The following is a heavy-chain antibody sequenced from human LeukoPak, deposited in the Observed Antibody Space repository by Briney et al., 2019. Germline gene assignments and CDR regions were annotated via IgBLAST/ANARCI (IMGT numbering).Heavy chain of an antibody. Sequence: ASVKVSRKASGYTFTSYYMHWVRQAPGQGLEWMGIINPSGGSTSYAQKFQGRVTMTRDTSTSTVYMELSSLRSEDTAVYYCARGTYRSLYSSGWSRGGTDYWGQGTLVTVSS. D-gene: IGHD6-19*01. CDR3: ARGTYRSLYSSGWSRGGTDY. CDR2: INPSGGST. CDR1: GYTFTSYY. J-gene: IGHJ4*02. V-gene: IGHV1-46*01.